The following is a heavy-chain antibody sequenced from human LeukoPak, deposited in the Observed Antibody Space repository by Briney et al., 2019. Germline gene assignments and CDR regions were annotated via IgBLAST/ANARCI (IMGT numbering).Heavy chain of an antibody. D-gene: IGHD3-22*01. J-gene: IGHJ3*02. CDR3: ARERSPYYYDSSGYYPHDAFDI. Sequence: PSETLSLTCTVSGGSISSYYWSWIRQPAGKGLEWIGRIYTSGSTNYNPSLKSRVTMSVGTSKNQFSLKLSSVTAADTAVYYCARERSPYYYDSSGYYPHDAFDIWGQGTMVTVSS. V-gene: IGHV4-4*07. CDR2: IYTSGST. CDR1: GGSISSYY.